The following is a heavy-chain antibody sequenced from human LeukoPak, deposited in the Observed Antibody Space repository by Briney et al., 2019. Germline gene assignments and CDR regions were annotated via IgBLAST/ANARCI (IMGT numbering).Heavy chain of an antibody. J-gene: IGHJ6*03. CDR2: MNPNSGNT. Sequence: ASVKVSCKASGYTFTSYYMHWVRQATGQGLEWMGWMNPNSGNTGYAQKFQGRVTMTRNTSISTAYMELSSLRSEDTAVYHCATLGYCSSTSCSYYYYMDVWGKGTTVTVSS. CDR1: GYTFTSYY. D-gene: IGHD2-2*01. CDR3: ATLGYCSSTSCSYYYYMDV. V-gene: IGHV1-8*02.